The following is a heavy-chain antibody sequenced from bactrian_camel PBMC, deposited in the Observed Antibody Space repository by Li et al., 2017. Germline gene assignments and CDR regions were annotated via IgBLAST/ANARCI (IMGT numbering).Heavy chain of an antibody. J-gene: IGHJ4*01. CDR3: AKANVGAMGQ. CDR2: VDSSGRT. CDR1: GFTYNLYD. V-gene: IGHV3S10*01. Sequence: DVQLVESGGVLVQPGGSLRLSCEASGFTYNLYDMSWVRQAPGNGLEWVAGVDSSGRTAYADSVKGRFTISRVNARNTLYLQLNSLKTEDTAMYYCAKANVGAMGQRGQGTQVTVS. D-gene: IGHD3*01.